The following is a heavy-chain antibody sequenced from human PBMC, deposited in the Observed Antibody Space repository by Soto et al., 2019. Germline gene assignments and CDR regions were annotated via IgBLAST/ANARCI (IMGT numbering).Heavy chain of an antibody. CDR3: ASHGDSSGWRSFDY. D-gene: IGHD6-19*01. Sequence: GESLKISCKGSGYSFTSYWISWVSQMPGKGLEWMGRIDPSDSYTNYSPSFQGHVTISADKSISTAYLQWSSLKASDTAMYYCASHGDSSGWRSFDYWGQGTLVTVSS. CDR1: GYSFTSYW. J-gene: IGHJ4*02. V-gene: IGHV5-10-1*01. CDR2: IDPSDSYT.